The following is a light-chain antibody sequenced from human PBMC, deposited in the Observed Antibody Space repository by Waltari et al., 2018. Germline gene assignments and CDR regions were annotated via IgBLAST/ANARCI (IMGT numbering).Light chain of an antibody. CDR1: KLGDKS. Sequence: SYDLTQPPSVSVSPGQTAIIPCSGHKLGDKSVCWYQQKPGQSPVLIIDYDSKRPSGIPERFSGSSSGNTATLTISGTQAMDEADYYCQAWDRDTYVFGAGTKVTVL. V-gene: IGLV3-1*01. CDR2: YDS. J-gene: IGLJ1*01. CDR3: QAWDRDTYV.